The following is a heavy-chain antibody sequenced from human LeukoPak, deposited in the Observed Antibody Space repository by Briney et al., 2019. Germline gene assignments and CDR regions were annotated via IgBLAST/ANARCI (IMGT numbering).Heavy chain of an antibody. J-gene: IGHJ5*02. D-gene: IGHD6-13*01. Sequence: GASVKVSCKASGYTFTGYYMHWVRQAPGQGLEWMGWINPNSGGTNYAQKFQGRVTMTRDTSISTAYMELSRLRSDDTAVYYCAREPAWGEQQPPHNWFDPWGQGTLVTVSS. CDR1: GYTFTGYY. CDR2: INPNSGGT. CDR3: AREPAWGEQQPPHNWFDP. V-gene: IGHV1-2*02.